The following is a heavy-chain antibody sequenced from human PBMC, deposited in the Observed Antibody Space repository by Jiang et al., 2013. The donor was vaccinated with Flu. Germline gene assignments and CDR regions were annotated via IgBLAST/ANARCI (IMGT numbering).Heavy chain of an antibody. CDR3: ARAVVGATNYYYYYMDV. V-gene: IGHV4-30-2*01. CDR1: GGSISSGGYY. Sequence: SGLVKPSQTLSLTCTVSGGSISSGGYYWSWVRQPPGKGLEWIGEIYHSGSTNYNPSLKSRVTISVDKSKNQFSLKLSSVTAADTAVYYCARAVVGATNYYYYYMDVWGKGTTVTVSS. D-gene: IGHD1-26*01. CDR2: IYHSGST. J-gene: IGHJ6*03.